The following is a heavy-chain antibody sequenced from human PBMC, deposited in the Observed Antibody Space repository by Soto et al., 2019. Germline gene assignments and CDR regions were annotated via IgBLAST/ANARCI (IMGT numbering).Heavy chain of an antibody. CDR1: GFTFSDHY. CDR3: TRAGILPTPYYFDY. Sequence: EVQLVESGGGSVQPEGSLRLSCAASGFTFSDHYMDWVRQAPGKGLEWVGRIRNKANSYTTEYAASVKGRFTISRDDSXNSLYLQMNSLKSEDTAMYYCTRAGILPTPYYFDYWGQGTLVTVSS. V-gene: IGHV3-72*01. D-gene: IGHD2-21*01. J-gene: IGHJ4*02. CDR2: IRNKANSYTT.